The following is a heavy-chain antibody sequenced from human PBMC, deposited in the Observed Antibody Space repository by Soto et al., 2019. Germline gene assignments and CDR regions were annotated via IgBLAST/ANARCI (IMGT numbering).Heavy chain of an antibody. CDR3: ARENWHFDY. Sequence: QVQLVQSGAEVKKPGASVKVSCKTSGYSFSEFSMHWVRQAPGQGLEWMGWVNPINGNTNYAQDFQSRITMTRDASTKTVYMDFSSLTSVETSTVYCARENWHFDYWGQGTLIHVSS. V-gene: IGHV1-2*02. CDR1: GYSFSEFS. J-gene: IGHJ4*02. CDR2: VNPINGNT.